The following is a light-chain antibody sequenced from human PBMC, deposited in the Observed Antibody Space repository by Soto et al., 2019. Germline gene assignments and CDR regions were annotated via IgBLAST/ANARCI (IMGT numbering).Light chain of an antibody. J-gene: IGKJ5*01. CDR2: DAS. V-gene: IGKV3-20*01. CDR3: MLAARLPIT. CDR1: QSVSSSY. Sequence: IMVTKSPGTLSLSQGERATLSCRASQSVSSSYLAWYQQKPGQAPRLLIYDASNRATGIPARFSGSGSGTDFTLTIIRLEPEDGALYCSMLAARLPITFGEGTRLAI.